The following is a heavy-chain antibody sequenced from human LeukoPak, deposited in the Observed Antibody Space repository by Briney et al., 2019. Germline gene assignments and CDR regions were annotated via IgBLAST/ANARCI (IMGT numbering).Heavy chain of an antibody. CDR1: GFTFSSYA. CDR2: IWYDGSNK. Sequence: GGSLRLSCAASGFTFSSYAMHWVRQAPGKGLEWVAVIWYDGSNKYYADSVKGRFTISRDNSKNTLYLQMNSLRAEDTAVYYCARDFGPYGSGSYYKHWGQGTLVTVSS. J-gene: IGHJ1*01. D-gene: IGHD3-10*01. CDR3: ARDFGPYGSGSYYKH. V-gene: IGHV3-33*08.